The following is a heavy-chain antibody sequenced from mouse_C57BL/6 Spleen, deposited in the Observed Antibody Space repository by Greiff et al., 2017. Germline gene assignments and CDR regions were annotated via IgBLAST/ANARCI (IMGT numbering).Heavy chain of an antibody. J-gene: IGHJ4*01. CDR3: ARTDYGSSYYYAMDY. CDR2: INPYNGGT. V-gene: IGHV1-19*01. D-gene: IGHD1-1*01. Sequence: EVKLMESGPVLVKPGASVKMSCKASGYTFTDYYMNWVKQSHGKSLEWIGVINPYNGGTSYNQKFKGKATLTVDKSSSTAYMELNSLTSEDSAVYYCARTDYGSSYYYAMDYWGQGTSVTVSS. CDR1: GYTFTDYY.